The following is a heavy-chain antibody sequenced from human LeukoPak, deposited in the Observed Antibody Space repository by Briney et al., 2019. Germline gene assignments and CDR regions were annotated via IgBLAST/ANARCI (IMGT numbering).Heavy chain of an antibody. J-gene: IGHJ4*02. D-gene: IGHD2-15*01. CDR3: ARDSPLGATGSY. CDR1: GYIFTSYG. V-gene: IGHV1-18*01. CDR2: ISAYNGNT. Sequence: ASVKVSCKASGYIFTSYGISWVRQAPAQGLEWMGWISAYNGNTNYAQKLQGRVTMTTDTSTSTAFMELRSLRSDDTAVYYCARDSPLGATGSYWGQGTLVTVSS.